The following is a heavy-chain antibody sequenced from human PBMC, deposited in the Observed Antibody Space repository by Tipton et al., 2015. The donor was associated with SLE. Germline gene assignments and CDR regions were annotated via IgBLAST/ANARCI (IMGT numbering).Heavy chain of an antibody. CDR1: GGSISSSSYY. J-gene: IGHJ4*02. CDR3: AGSGEGFSSSPHY. Sequence: LVKPSETLSLTYTVSGGSISSSSYYWGWIRQPPGKGLEWIGSIYYSGSTYYNPSLKSRVTISVDTSKNQFSLKLSSVTAADTAVYYCAGSGEGFSSSPHYWGQGTLVTVSS. D-gene: IGHD6-6*01. CDR2: IYYSGST. V-gene: IGHV4-39*07.